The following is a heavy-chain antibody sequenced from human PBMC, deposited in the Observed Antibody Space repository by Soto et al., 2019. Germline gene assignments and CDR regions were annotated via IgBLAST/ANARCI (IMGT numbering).Heavy chain of an antibody. CDR1: GFSFSNNW. J-gene: IGHJ4*02. CDR3: VKDRLGYGAFDY. V-gene: IGHV3-74*01. CDR2: IAPDGSII. D-gene: IGHD5-12*01. Sequence: GGSLRLSCAASGFSFSNNWMHWVRQDPGKGLVWVSVIAPDGSIINYADSVKGRFTISRDNSKNTLYLQMNSLRVEDTAIYYCVKDRLGYGAFDYWGQGTLVTVSS.